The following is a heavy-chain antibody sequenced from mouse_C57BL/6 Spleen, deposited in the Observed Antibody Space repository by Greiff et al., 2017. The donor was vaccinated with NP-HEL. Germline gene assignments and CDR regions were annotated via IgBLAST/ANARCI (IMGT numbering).Heavy chain of an antibody. D-gene: IGHD1-1*01. CDR3: GGGGISYYFDY. V-gene: IGHV1-4*01. Sequence: VQLVESGAELARPGASVKMSCKASGYTFTSYTMHWVKQRPGQGLEWIGYINPSSGYTKYNQKFKDKATLTADKSSSTAYMQLSSLTSEDSAVYYCGGGGISYYFDYWGQGTTLTVSS. CDR2: INPSSGYT. CDR1: GYTFTSYT. J-gene: IGHJ2*01.